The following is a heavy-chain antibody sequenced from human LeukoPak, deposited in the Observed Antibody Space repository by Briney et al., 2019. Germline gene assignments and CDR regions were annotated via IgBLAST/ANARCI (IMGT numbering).Heavy chain of an antibody. CDR3: VLHFASGSPGGSSWPYEGYFDY. V-gene: IGHV1-18*01. Sequence: GASVKVSCKASGYTFSTYGISWVRQAPGLGLEWMGWISAYNGDTNYAQKFQDRVTMTTDTSTSTAYMELRSLRSDDTAVYYRVLHFASGSPGGSSWPYEGYFDYWGQGTLVTVSS. CDR2: ISAYNGDT. J-gene: IGHJ4*02. D-gene: IGHD6-13*01. CDR1: GYTFSTYG.